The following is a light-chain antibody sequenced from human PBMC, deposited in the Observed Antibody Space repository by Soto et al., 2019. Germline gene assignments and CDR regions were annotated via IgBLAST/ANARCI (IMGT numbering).Light chain of an antibody. CDR3: QQYGSSPFT. V-gene: IGKV3-20*01. CDR2: GAS. Sequence: EIVLTQSPGTLSLSPGESATLSCRASQSISSSNLAWYQQKPGQAPRLLIYGASRRATGIPDRFSGGGSGSDFTLTINSLEPEDFAAYYCQQYGSSPFTFGPGTKVDIK. J-gene: IGKJ3*01. CDR1: QSISSSN.